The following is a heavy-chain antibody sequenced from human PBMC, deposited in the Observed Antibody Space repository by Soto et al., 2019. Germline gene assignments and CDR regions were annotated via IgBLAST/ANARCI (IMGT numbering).Heavy chain of an antibody. J-gene: IGHJ6*02. D-gene: IGHD2-2*01. CDR3: ARDLHCSSNSCSIYYYYGMGV. CDR2: INSDVSST. V-gene: IGHV3-74*01. CDR1: GLSFSSYG. Sequence: PXVCLRLSCAACGLSFSSYGMHWVGEAPGTGLVWVSRINSDVSSTSYADSVKGRFTISRDNAKNTLYLQMNSLRAEDTAVYYCARDLHCSSNSCSIYYYYGMGVWGQRTTVTVSS.